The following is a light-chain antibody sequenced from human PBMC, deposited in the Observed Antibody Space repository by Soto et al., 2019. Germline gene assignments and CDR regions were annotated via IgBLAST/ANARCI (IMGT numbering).Light chain of an antibody. V-gene: IGKV3-11*01. CDR3: QQRSNWGLT. CDR1: QSVSSY. J-gene: IGKJ4*01. CDR2: DAS. Sequence: EIVFTQSPATLSLSPGERATLSCRASQSVSSYLACYQQKPGQAPRRLIYDASNRATGIQARLSGSGSGIDFTLTTSRLEPEDFSDYYCQQRSNWGLTFGGGTNVEIK.